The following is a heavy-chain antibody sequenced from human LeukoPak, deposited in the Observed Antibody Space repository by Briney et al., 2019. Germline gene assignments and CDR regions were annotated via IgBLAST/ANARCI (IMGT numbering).Heavy chain of an antibody. Sequence: QSGGSLRLSCAASGFTFSNYGMHWVRQAPGKGLEWVAVIWYDGSKKYYIDSVKGRFTISRDDSKNTLYLQMNSLRAADTAVYYCARDYCTTTTCLDYWGRGTLVTVSS. J-gene: IGHJ4*02. CDR3: ARDYCTTTTCLDY. CDR1: GFTFSNYG. D-gene: IGHD2-2*01. V-gene: IGHV3-33*01. CDR2: IWYDGSKK.